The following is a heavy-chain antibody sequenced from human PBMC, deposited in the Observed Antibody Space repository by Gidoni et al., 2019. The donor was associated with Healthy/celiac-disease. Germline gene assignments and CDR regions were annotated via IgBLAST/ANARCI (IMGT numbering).Heavy chain of an antibody. J-gene: IGHJ4*02. CDR2: ISGSGGST. CDR3: AKDGDDYSTENPFFDY. Sequence: EVQLLESGGGLVQPGGSLRLSCAASGFTFRSYAMSWVRQAPGKGLEWVSAISGSGGSTYYADSVKGRFTISRDNSKNTLYLQMNSLRAEDTAVYYCAKDGDDYSTENPFFDYWGQGTLVTVSS. V-gene: IGHV3-23*01. D-gene: IGHD4-4*01. CDR1: GFTFRSYA.